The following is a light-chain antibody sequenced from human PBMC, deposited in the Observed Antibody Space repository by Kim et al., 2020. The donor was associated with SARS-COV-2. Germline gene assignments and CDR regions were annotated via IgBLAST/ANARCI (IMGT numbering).Light chain of an antibody. V-gene: IGLV3-27*01. Sequence: PVLVIYKDSERPSGIPGRFSGSSSGTTVTLTISGAQVDDEADYYCYSAADNGVFGGGTQLTVL. CDR2: KDS. J-gene: IGLJ3*02. CDR3: YSAADNGV.